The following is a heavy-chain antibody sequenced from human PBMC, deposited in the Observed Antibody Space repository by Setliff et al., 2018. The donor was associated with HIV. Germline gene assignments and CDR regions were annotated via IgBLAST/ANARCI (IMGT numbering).Heavy chain of an antibody. J-gene: IGHJ4*02. CDR2: IYTSGST. Sequence: SETLSLTCTVSGGSISSGSYYWSCIRQPAGKGLEWIGRIYTSGSTNYNPSLKSRVTISVDTSRNQFSLKLSSVTAADTAVYYCARQGAGYSDDYWGQGTLVTVSS. D-gene: IGHD5-18*01. CDR3: ARQGAGYSDDY. CDR1: GGSISSGSYY. V-gene: IGHV4-61*02.